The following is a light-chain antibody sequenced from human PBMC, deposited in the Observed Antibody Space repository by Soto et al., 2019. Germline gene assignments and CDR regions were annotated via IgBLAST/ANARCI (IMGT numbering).Light chain of an antibody. J-gene: IGKJ4*01. CDR1: QSVSSY. CDR2: DAS. V-gene: IGKV3-11*01. CDR3: HQRSVWPLS. Sequence: EIVLTQSPATLSLSPGERAALSCRASQSVSSYLAWYQQKPGQAPRLLIYDASNRATGIPARFSGSGSGTDVTLTISSLDPEDFAVYYCHQRSVWPLSFGGGTEVAI.